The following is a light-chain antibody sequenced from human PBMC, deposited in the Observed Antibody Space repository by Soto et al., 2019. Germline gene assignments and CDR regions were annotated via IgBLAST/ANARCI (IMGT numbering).Light chain of an antibody. CDR3: QQLNSYSIT. CDR1: QGISSY. J-gene: IGKJ5*01. CDR2: AAS. Sequence: IQLTQSPSSLSASVRDIVTITFLASQGISSYLAWYQQKPGKAPKLLIYAASTLQSGVPSRFSGSGSGTDFTLTISSLQPEDFATYYCQQLNSYSITFGQGTRLEIK. V-gene: IGKV1-9*01.